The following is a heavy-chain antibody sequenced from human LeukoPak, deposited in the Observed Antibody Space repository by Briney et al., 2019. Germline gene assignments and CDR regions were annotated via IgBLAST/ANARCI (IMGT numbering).Heavy chain of an antibody. J-gene: IGHJ4*02. CDR1: GFTFSSYG. V-gene: IGHV3-30*02. CDR2: IRYDGSNK. CDR3: ARQYISGQWYFDY. D-gene: IGHD5-18*01. Sequence: GGSLRLSCAASGFTFSSYGMHWVRQAPGKGLEWVAFIRYDGSNKYYADSVKGRFTISRDNSKNTLYLQMNSLIPEDTAVYYCARQYISGQWYFDYWGQGTLVTVSS.